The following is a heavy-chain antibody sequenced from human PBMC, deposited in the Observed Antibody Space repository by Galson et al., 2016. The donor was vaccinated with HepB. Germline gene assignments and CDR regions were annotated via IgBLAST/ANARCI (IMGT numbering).Heavy chain of an antibody. D-gene: IGHD5-24*01. CDR2: FNPGNSKN. CDR1: GYSFTSYW. Sequence: QSGAEVKKPGESLKISCKTSGYSFTSYWIHWVRQLPGKELEWIGNFNPGNSKNNYSPSFQGHVTISVDSSSTTAYLQWSSLKASDTAMYYCASDGGGFDSWGLGTLVTVS. CDR3: ASDGGGFDS. V-gene: IGHV5-78*01. J-gene: IGHJ5*01.